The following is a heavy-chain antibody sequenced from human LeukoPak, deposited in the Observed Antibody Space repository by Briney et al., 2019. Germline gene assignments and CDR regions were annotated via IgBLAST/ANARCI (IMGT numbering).Heavy chain of an antibody. CDR2: INPNSGGT. Sequence: ASVKASCKASGYTFTGYYMHWVRQAPGQGLEWMGWINPNSGGTNYAQKFQGRVTMTRDTSISTAYMELSRLRSDDTAVYYCARDLSQSLYCSSTSCYTPFDYWGQGTLVTVSS. CDR1: GYTFTGYY. V-gene: IGHV1-2*02. CDR3: ARDLSQSLYCSSTSCYTPFDY. D-gene: IGHD2-2*02. J-gene: IGHJ4*02.